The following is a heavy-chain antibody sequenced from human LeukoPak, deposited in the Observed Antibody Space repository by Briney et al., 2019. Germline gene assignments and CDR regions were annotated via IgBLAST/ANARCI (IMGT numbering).Heavy chain of an antibody. CDR3: ARGVDYYENSGTIDY. Sequence: GGSLRLSCTASGFTFSDYGMHWVRQPPGMGLEWVAIIWYDGSNKTYEDSVKGRFTISRDNSKNTLYPQMNSLRAEDTAVYYCARGVDYYENSGTIDYWGQGTLVTVSS. V-gene: IGHV3-33*01. D-gene: IGHD3-22*01. J-gene: IGHJ4*02. CDR1: GFTFSDYG. CDR2: IWYDGSNK.